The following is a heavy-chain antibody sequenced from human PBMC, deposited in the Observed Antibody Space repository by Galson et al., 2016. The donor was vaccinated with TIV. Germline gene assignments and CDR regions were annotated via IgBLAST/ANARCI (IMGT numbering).Heavy chain of an antibody. V-gene: IGHV4-38-2*02. J-gene: IGHJ5*02. CDR2: IYHSGST. CDR3: ASHPIRFGELTYFDP. Sequence: SETLSLTCTVSGFSISSGSYWGWIRQPPGRGLEWIGSIYHSGSTYYNPSLKSRVTISVDTSKNQFSLKLTSVTAADTAVYFCASHPIRFGELTYFDPWGQGTLVTVSS. D-gene: IGHD3-10*01. CDR1: GFSISSGSY.